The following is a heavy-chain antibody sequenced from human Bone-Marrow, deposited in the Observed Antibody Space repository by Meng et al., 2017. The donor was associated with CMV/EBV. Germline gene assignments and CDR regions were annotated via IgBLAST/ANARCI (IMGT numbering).Heavy chain of an antibody. CDR3: AGSRPGGGACDY. V-gene: IGHV4-4*07. D-gene: IGHD3-16*01. Sequence: EQIPSSGPGLVQPADTLSLTCFVSGASIKNYNWNWVRQHAGQGLEWIGLIQVIGHTVYNPSLKSRVTVSLDASKSQFSLTLNSVTAADTATYYCAGSRPGGGACDYWGQGILVTVSS. CDR2: IQVIGHT. CDR1: GASIKNYN. J-gene: IGHJ4*02.